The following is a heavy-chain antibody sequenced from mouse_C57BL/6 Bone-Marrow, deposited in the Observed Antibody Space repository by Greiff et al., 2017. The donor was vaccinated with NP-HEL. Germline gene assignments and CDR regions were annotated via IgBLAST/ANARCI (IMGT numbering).Heavy chain of an antibody. CDR3: TTYDYDGWFAY. CDR2: LDPENGDT. CDR1: GFNIKDDY. J-gene: IGHJ3*01. D-gene: IGHD2-4*01. V-gene: IGHV14-4*01. Sequence: EVKLVESGAELVRPGASVKLSCTASGFNIKDDYMHWVKQRPEQGLEWIGWLDPENGDTEYASKFQGKATITADTSSNTAYLQLSSLTSEDTAVYYCTTYDYDGWFAYWGQGTLVTVSA.